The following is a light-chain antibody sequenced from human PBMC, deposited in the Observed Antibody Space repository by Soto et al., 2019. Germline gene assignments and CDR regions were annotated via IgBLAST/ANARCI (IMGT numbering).Light chain of an antibody. CDR2: EVS. Sequence: QSALTQPASVSGSPGQSITFSCTGTSSDVGAYNYVSWYQQPPGKAPKLMIYEVSNRPSGVSNRFSGSKSGNTASLTISGLQAEDEADYYCSSYTSSSTVVFGGGTKLTVL. CDR3: SSYTSSSTVV. V-gene: IGLV2-14*01. CDR1: SSDVGAYNY. J-gene: IGLJ2*01.